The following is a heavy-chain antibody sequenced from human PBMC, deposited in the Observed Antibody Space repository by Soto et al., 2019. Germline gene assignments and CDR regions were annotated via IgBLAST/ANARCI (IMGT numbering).Heavy chain of an antibody. CDR1: GYTFTHYY. Sequence: QVQLVQSGAEVKKPGASVKVSCRTSGYTFTHYYIHWVRQAPGQGLAWLANINPASGSTNYAQDFQGRITLTMDTSTTTVYMELSGLRAEDTAIFYCARDLAAGDHWGQGTLVTVSS. CDR2: INPASGST. CDR3: ARDLAAGDH. J-gene: IGHJ4*02. V-gene: IGHV1-46*01. D-gene: IGHD6-13*01.